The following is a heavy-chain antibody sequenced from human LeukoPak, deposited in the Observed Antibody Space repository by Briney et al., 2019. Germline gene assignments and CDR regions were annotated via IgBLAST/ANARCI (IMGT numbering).Heavy chain of an antibody. Sequence: PGGSLRLSCAASGFTSSSYNMNWVRQAPGKGLEWVSVIYSGGSTYYADSVKGRFTISRDNSKNTLYLQMNSLRAEDTAVYYCARGSSGWFSADYWGQGTLVTVSS. CDR1: GFTSSSYN. V-gene: IGHV3-66*01. D-gene: IGHD6-19*01. J-gene: IGHJ4*02. CDR2: IYSGGST. CDR3: ARGSSGWFSADY.